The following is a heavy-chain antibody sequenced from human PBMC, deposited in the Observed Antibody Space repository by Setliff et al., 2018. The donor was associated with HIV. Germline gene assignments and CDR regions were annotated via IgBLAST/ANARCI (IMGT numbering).Heavy chain of an antibody. CDR3: ARGTPDHEVWYFDL. V-gene: IGHV4-31*03. J-gene: IGHJ2*01. Sequence: TLSLTCTVSSSSIRSGGYYWNWIRQHPGKGLEWIGYIYHSGSTYYNPSLKSRVTISVDTSKNQFSLKLSSVTAADTAIYYCARGTPDHEVWYFDLWGRGTLVTVS. CDR2: IYHSGST. CDR1: SSSIRSGGYY.